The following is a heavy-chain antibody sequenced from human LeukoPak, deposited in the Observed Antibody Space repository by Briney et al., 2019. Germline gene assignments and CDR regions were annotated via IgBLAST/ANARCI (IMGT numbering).Heavy chain of an antibody. CDR2: INAGNGNT. D-gene: IGHD1-26*01. J-gene: IGHJ4*02. CDR1: GYTLTSYA. CDR3: ARDYSGSYSAPFDY. Sequence: GASVKVSCKASGYTLTSYAIHWVRQAPGQRLEWMGWINAGNGNTKYSQKFQGRVTITRDTSASTAYMELSSLRSEDTAVYYCARDYSGSYSAPFDYWGQGTPVTVSS. V-gene: IGHV1-3*01.